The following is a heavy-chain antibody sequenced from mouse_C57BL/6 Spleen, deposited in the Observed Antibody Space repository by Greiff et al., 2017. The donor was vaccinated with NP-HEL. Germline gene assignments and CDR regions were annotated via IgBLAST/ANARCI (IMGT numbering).Heavy chain of an antibody. CDR2: IWTGGGT. J-gene: IGHJ2*01. Sequence: QVQLQQSGPGLVAPSQSLSITCTVSGFSFTSYAISWVRQPPGKGLEWLGVIWTGGGTNYNSALKSRLSISKDNSKRQVFLKMNSLQTDDTARYYCARKGDYYGSSYYYFDYWGQGTTLTVSS. CDR1: GFSFTSYA. CDR3: ARKGDYYGSSYYYFDY. D-gene: IGHD1-1*01. V-gene: IGHV2-9-1*01.